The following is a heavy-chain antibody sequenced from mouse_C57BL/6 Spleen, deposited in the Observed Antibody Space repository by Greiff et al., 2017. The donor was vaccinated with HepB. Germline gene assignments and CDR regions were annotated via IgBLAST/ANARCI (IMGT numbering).Heavy chain of an antibody. CDR3: TRRAYGSSWDYYAMDY. J-gene: IGHJ4*01. V-gene: IGHV1-15*01. D-gene: IGHD1-1*01. Sequence: VKLQESGAELVRPGASVTLSCKASGYTFTDYEMHWVKQTPVHGLEWIGAIDPETGGTAYNQKFKGKAILTADKSSSTAYMELRSLTSEDSAVYYCTRRAYGSSWDYYAMDYWGQGTSVTVSS. CDR1: GYTFTDYE. CDR2: IDPETGGT.